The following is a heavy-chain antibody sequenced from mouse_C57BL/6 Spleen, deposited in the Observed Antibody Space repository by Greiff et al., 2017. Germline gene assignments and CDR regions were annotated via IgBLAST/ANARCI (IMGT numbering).Heavy chain of an antibody. J-gene: IGHJ2*01. CDR1: GYTFTSYW. V-gene: IGHV1-52*01. CDR2: IDPSDSET. CDR3: ARYTTVVATNYFDY. Sequence: QVQLQQPGAELVRPGSSVKLSCKASGYTFTSYWMHWVKQRPIQGLEWIGNIDPSDSETNYNQKFKDKATLTVDKSSSTAYMQLSSLTSEDSAVYYCARYTTVVATNYFDYWGQGTTLTVSS. D-gene: IGHD1-1*01.